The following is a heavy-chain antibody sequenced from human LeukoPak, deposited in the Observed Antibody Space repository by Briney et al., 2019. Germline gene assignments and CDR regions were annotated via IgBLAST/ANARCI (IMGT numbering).Heavy chain of an antibody. J-gene: IGHJ4*02. CDR2: INPSAGST. CDR3: ARGYSYGYFFY. V-gene: IGHV1-46*01. D-gene: IGHD5-18*01. CDR1: GYTFTNYY. Sequence: ASVKVSCRASGYTFTNYYIHWVRQAPGQGLEWMGIINPSAGSTSYAQKFQGRVTMNRDTSTSTVYMELSSLRSEDTAVYYCARGYSYGYFFYWGQGTLVTVSS.